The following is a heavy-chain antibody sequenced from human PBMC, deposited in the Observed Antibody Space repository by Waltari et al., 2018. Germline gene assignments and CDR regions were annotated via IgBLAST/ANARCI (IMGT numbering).Heavy chain of an antibody. CDR1: GFTFSSYA. D-gene: IGHD2-2*01. CDR2: ISYDGKNK. Sequence: QVQLVESGGGVVQPGRSLRLSCAASGFTFSSYAMHWVRQAPGKGLEWVAVISYDGKNKYYADSEKSRFTISRDNSKNTLYLKMNSLRAEDTAVYYCAREWGDIVVVPAASGLGYYMDVWGKGTTVTVSS. V-gene: IGHV3-30*04. CDR3: AREWGDIVVVPAASGLGYYMDV. J-gene: IGHJ6*03.